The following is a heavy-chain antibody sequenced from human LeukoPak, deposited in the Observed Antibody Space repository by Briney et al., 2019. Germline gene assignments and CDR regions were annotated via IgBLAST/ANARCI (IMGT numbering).Heavy chain of an antibody. CDR1: GYTFTGYH. D-gene: IGHD6-13*01. V-gene: IGHV1-2*06. Sequence: ASVKVSCKGSGYTFTGYHIHWVRQAPGQGLEWMGRINPTTGDTNFAQKFQGRVTMTRDTSITTAYMEVSSLRPDDTAMYFCARDQGSLSRSWYTGYWGQGTQVTVSS. CDR2: INPTTGDT. CDR3: ARDQGSLSRSWYTGY. J-gene: IGHJ4*02.